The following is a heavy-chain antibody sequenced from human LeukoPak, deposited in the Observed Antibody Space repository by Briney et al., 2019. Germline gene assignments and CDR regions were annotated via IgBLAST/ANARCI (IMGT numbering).Heavy chain of an antibody. CDR3: AKGIAVAPDAFDI. Sequence: PGGSLRLSCAASGFTFSSYAMSWVRQAPGRGLEWVSAISGSGGSTYYADPVKGRFTISRDNSKNTLYLQMNSLRAEDTAVYYCAKGIAVAPDAFDIWGQGTMVTVSS. CDR1: GFTFSSYA. J-gene: IGHJ3*02. CDR2: ISGSGGST. V-gene: IGHV3-23*01. D-gene: IGHD6-19*01.